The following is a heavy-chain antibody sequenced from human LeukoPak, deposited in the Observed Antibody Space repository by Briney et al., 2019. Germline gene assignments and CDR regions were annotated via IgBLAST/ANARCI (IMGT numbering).Heavy chain of an antibody. CDR3: AVAWRLGEFWFYP. Sequence: ASVKVSCKASGGTFSSYAISWVRQAPGQELEWMGGIIPIFGTANYAQKFQGRVTITADESTSTAYMELSSLRSEDTAVYYCAVAWRLGEFWFYPWGQGTLVTVSS. J-gene: IGHJ5*02. CDR2: IIPIFGTA. D-gene: IGHD3-16*01. V-gene: IGHV1-69*01. CDR1: GGTFSSYA.